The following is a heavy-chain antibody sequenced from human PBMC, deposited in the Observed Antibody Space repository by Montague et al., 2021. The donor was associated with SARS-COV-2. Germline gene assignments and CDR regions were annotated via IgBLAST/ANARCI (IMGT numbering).Heavy chain of an antibody. D-gene: IGHD5-24*01. V-gene: IGHV3-23*01. Sequence: SLRLSCAASGFTFSSHDMSWVRQAPGKGLEWVSTISISDGNTYYADSEKGRCTISRDKYKNKLYLQMNSQSAEETAIYYCAKDRQMAGDDAFDIWGQGTMVTVSS. CDR3: AKDRQMAGDDAFDI. CDR1: GFTFSSHD. CDR2: ISISDGNT. J-gene: IGHJ3*02.